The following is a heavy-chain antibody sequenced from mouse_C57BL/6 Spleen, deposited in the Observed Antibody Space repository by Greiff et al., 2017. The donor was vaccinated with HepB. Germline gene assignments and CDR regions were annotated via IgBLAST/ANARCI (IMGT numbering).Heavy chain of an antibody. CDR2: IDPSDSYT. CDR1: GYTFTSYW. J-gene: IGHJ1*03. V-gene: IGHV1-50*01. D-gene: IGHD4-1*01. CDR3: KRYIGRGYFDV. Sequence: QVQLQQPGAELVKPGASVKLSCKASGYTFTSYWMQWVKQRPGQGLEWIGEIDPSDSYTNYNQKFKGKATLTVDTSSSTAYMQLSSLTSGDSAVFYCKRYIGRGYFDVGGTGTRVTVLS.